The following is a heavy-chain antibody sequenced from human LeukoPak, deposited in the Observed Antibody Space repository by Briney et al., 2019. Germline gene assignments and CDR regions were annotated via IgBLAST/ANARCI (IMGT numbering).Heavy chain of an antibody. D-gene: IGHD3-22*01. V-gene: IGHV4-39*01. J-gene: IGHJ5*02. CDR1: GGSTTSSSYY. CDR2: MFHGGST. Sequence: SETLSLTCTVSGGSTTSSSYYWVWIRQPPGKGLEWIGSMFHGGSTYDNPSLKIRVTISGDTSKNQFPLKLSSVIATDTALYYCARAFSSGYWFDPWGQGTLVTVSS. CDR3: ARAFSSGYWFDP.